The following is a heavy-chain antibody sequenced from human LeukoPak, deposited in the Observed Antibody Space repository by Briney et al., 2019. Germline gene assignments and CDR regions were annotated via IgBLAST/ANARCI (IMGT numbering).Heavy chain of an antibody. CDR3: AKVSCSSTSCYRFYYYGMDV. J-gene: IGHJ6*04. D-gene: IGHD2-2*01. V-gene: IGHV3-23*01. CDR2: LSGSGGST. Sequence: PGGSLRLSCAASGFTFSNYAMNWVRQAPGKGLEWVSALSGSGGSTYYADSVKGRFTISRDNSKNTLYLQMNSLRAEDTAVYYCAKVSCSSTSCYRFYYYGMDVWGKGTTVTVSS. CDR1: GFTFSNYA.